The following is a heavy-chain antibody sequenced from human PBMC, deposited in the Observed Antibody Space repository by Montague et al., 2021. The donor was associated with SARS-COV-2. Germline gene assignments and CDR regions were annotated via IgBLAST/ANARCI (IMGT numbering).Heavy chain of an antibody. J-gene: IGHJ2*01. CDR3: ARSPEPMIILIITSPNWYCDL. Sequence: TLSLTCTVSGGSISSGGYYWSWIRQHPGKGLEWIGYIYYSGSTYYNPSLKSRVTISVDTSKNQFSLKMSSVTAADTAVYYCARSPEPMIILIITSPNWYCDLGGRGTLVTVSS. CDR1: GGSISSGGYY. CDR2: IYYSGST. V-gene: IGHV4-31*03. D-gene: IGHD3-22*01.